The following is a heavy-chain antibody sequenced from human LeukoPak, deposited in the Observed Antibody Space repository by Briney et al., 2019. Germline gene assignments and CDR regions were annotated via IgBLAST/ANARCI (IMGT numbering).Heavy chain of an antibody. CDR1: GGSFSGYY. CDR2: INHSGST. D-gene: IGHD2-2*01. J-gene: IGHJ6*03. V-gene: IGHV4-34*01. Sequence: SETLSLTCAVYGGSFSGYYWSWIRQPPGKGLEWIGEINHSGSTNYNPSLKSRVTISVDTSKNQFSLKLSSVTAADTAVYYCARVRYQLLWGDYYYYYMDVWGKGTTVTVSS. CDR3: ARVRYQLLWGDYYYYYMDV.